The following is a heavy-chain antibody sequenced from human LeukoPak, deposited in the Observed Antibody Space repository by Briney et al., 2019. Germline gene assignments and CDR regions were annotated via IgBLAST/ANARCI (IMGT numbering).Heavy chain of an antibody. V-gene: IGHV4-59*12. CDR3: AREGRVADNWFDP. CDR2: IFYSGST. Sequence: SETLSLTCTVSGGSISTSYWSWIRQSPGKGLEWIGYIFYSGSTNYNPSLNSRVTISVDTSKNQFSLKLSSVTAADTAVYYCAREGRVADNWFDPWGQGTLVTVSS. D-gene: IGHD6-19*01. J-gene: IGHJ5*02. CDR1: GGSISTSY.